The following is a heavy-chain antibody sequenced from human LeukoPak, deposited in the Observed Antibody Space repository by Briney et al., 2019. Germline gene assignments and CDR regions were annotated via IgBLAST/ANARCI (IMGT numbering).Heavy chain of an antibody. CDR2: MNPNSGNT. CDR1: GYTFTSYD. J-gene: IGHJ4*02. V-gene: IGHV1-8*01. D-gene: IGHD1-26*01. CDR3: ARGFWVGATTELFDY. Sequence: ASVKVSCKASGYTFTSYDINWVRQATGQGLEWMGWMNPNSGNTGYAEKFQGRVTMTWNTSISTAYMELSSLRSEDTAVYYCARGFWVGATTELFDYWGQGTLVTVSS.